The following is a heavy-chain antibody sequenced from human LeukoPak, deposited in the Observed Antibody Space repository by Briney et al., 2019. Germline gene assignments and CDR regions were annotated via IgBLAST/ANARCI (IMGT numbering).Heavy chain of an antibody. V-gene: IGHV1-46*01. CDR1: GYTFTSYY. CDR2: INPSGGST. J-gene: IGHJ4*02. Sequence: GASVRVSCKASGYTFTSYYMHWVRQAPGQGPEWMGIINPSGGSTNYAQKFQGRVTMTRAMSTSTVYMELSSLRSEDTAVYYCARSEGRYLDYWGQGTLVTVSS. CDR3: ARSEGRYLDY.